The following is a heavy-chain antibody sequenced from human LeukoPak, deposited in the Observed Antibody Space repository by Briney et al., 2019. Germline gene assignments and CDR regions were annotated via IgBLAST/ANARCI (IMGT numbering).Heavy chain of an antibody. D-gene: IGHD3-10*01. Sequence: GGSLKLSCAASGFTFSGSAMQWVRQASGKGLEWVGRIRSKANSYATAYAASVKGRFTISRDDPKNTAYLQMNSLKTEDTAVYYCTRHLDYGSEKPDYWGQGTLVTVSS. J-gene: IGHJ4*02. CDR1: GFTFSGSA. CDR2: IRSKANSYAT. CDR3: TRHLDYGSEKPDY. V-gene: IGHV3-73*01.